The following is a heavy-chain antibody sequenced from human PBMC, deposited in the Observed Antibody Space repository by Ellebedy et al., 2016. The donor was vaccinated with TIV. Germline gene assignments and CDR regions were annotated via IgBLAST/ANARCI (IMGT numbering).Heavy chain of an antibody. CDR3: VTRVRTAMGFDY. CDR2: ISNNGIST. D-gene: IGHD5-18*01. V-gene: IGHV3-64D*06. J-gene: IGHJ4*02. CDR1: GVTFSSYG. Sequence: GESLKISCSGSGVTFSSYGMHWVRQAPGKGLEDVSGISNNGISTSYADSVKGRFTISRDNSRNTLYLQMSSLKPEDTAVYFCVTRVRTAMGFDYWGQGTLVTVST.